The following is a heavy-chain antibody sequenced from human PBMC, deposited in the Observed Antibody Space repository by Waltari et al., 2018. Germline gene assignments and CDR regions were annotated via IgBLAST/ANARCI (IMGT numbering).Heavy chain of an antibody. CDR2: ISSSGSTI. J-gene: IGHJ4*02. V-gene: IGHV3-48*03. CDR3: AREDYYDSSGDY. Sequence: EVQLVESGGGWVQPGGSLRLSCAASGFPFSSYEMNWVRQAPGKGLEWVSYISSSGSTIYYADSVKGRFTISRDNAKNSLYLQMNSLRAEDTAVYYCAREDYYDSSGDYWGQGTLVTVSS. D-gene: IGHD3-22*01. CDR1: GFPFSSYE.